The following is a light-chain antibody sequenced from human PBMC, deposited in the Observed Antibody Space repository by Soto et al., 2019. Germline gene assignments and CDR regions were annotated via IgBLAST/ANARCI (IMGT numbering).Light chain of an antibody. V-gene: IGKV3-15*01. CDR1: QSISSD. CDR2: GAS. Sequence: EIVMTKSPATLSVSPGERATLSCRASQSISSDVAWYQQKPGQAPRLLIYGASTTATGIPARFSGSGSGTEFTLTISSLQSEDFAVYNCQRYNKWPRTFGQGTKVDIK. J-gene: IGKJ2*01. CDR3: QRYNKWPRT.